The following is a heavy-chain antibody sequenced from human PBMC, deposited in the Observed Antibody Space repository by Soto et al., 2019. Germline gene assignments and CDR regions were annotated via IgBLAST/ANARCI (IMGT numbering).Heavy chain of an antibody. V-gene: IGHV3-64*01. CDR1: GFTFSSYA. Sequence: EVQLVESGGGLVQPGGSLRLSCAASGFTFSSYAMHWVRQAPGKGLEYVSDISSNGGSTYYANSVKGRFTISRDNSNITLYLQLGCRGAEDMAVYCCARRGCSGYAIDYWGQGTLVTVSS. CDR2: ISSNGGST. J-gene: IGHJ4*02. CDR3: ARRGCSGYAIDY. D-gene: IGHD5-12*01.